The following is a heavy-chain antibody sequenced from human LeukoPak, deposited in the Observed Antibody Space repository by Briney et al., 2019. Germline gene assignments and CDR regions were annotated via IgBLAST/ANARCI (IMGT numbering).Heavy chain of an antibody. Sequence: ASVKVSCKASGYTFTSYGISWVRQAPGQGLEWMGWISAYNGNTNYAQKLQGRVTMTTDTSTSTVYMELRSLRSDDTAVYYCARHGEYNWFDPWGQGTLVTVSS. V-gene: IGHV1-18*01. D-gene: IGHD2/OR15-2a*01. CDR1: GYTFTSYG. J-gene: IGHJ5*02. CDR3: ARHGEYNWFDP. CDR2: ISAYNGNT.